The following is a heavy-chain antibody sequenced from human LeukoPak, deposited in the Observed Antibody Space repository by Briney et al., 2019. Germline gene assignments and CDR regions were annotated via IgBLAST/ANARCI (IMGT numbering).Heavy chain of an antibody. CDR2: ISSSGSGSNT. D-gene: IGHD1-26*01. V-gene: IGHV3-23*01. Sequence: GGSLRLSCGASEFSFNNYAMSWVRQAPGKGLEWVSGISSSGSGSNTYYADSVKGRFTISRDTSKNTVYLHMNSLRVEDTAVYYCAKDRTVGASYWYFDLWGRGTLVTVSS. J-gene: IGHJ2*01. CDR1: EFSFNNYA. CDR3: AKDRTVGASYWYFDL.